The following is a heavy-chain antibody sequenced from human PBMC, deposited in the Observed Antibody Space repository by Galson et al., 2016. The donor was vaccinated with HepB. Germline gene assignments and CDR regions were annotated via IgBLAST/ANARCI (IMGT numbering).Heavy chain of an antibody. Sequence: SETLSLTCTVPSGYITTHYWSWIRQPPGKGLEWIGYAYHTGSTNYNPFLKSRVSTSLDTSENQFSLKLSSVTPADTAVYYCARQMSGSYYKNWHFDLWGRGTLVTVSS. CDR3: ARQMSGSYYKNWHFDL. V-gene: IGHV4-59*11. J-gene: IGHJ2*01. CDR1: SGYITTHY. CDR2: AYHTGST. D-gene: IGHD3-10*01.